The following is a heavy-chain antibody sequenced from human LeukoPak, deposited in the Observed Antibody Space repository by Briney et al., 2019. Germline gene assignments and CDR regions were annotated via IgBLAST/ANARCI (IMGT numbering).Heavy chain of an antibody. Sequence: GGPLRLSCAASGFTFSSYAMHWVRQAPGKGLEWVAVISYDGSNKYYADSVKGRYTISRDNSKNTLYLQMNSLRAEDTAVYYCARDRDSGSYCDYWGQGTLVTVSS. CDR2: ISYDGSNK. CDR1: GFTFSSYA. D-gene: IGHD1-26*01. J-gene: IGHJ4*02. V-gene: IGHV3-30*04. CDR3: ARDRDSGSYCDY.